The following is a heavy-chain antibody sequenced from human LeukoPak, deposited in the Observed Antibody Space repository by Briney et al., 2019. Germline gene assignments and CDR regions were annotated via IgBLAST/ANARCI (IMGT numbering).Heavy chain of an antibody. D-gene: IGHD5-12*01. CDR2: INPNSGGT. CDR1: GYTFTGYY. Sequence: SVPVSCKASGYTFTGYYMHWVGQAPGQGLEWMGWINPNSGGTNYAQKLQGRVTMTRDTSISTAYIELSRLRSDDTAVYYCARGGSLRSPAGYWGQGTLVTVSS. CDR3: ARGGSLRSPAGY. J-gene: IGHJ4*02. V-gene: IGHV1-2*02.